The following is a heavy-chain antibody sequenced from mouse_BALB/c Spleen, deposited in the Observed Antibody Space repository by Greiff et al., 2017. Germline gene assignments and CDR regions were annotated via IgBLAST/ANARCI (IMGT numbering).Heavy chain of an antibody. V-gene: IGHV5-6-5*01. Sequence: EVQLVESGGGLVKPGGSLKLSCAASGFTFSSYAMSWVRQTPEKRLEWVASISSGGSTYYPDSVKGRFTISRDNARNILYLQMSSLRSEDTAMYYCARGYGYWYFDVWGAGTTVTVSS. CDR3: ARGYGYWYFDV. CDR1: GFTFSSYA. D-gene: IGHD1-1*02. CDR2: ISSGGST. J-gene: IGHJ1*01.